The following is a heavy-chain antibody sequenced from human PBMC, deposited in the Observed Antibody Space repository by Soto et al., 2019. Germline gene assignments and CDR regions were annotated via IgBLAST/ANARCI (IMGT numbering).Heavy chain of an antibody. Sequence: SSVKVSFKASGGTFSCYAISWVRQAPGQGLEWMGGIIPIFGTANYAQKFQGRVTITADESTSTAYMELSSLRSEDTAVYYCARDKAGMVRGVPEYYYYGMDVWGQGTTVTVSS. J-gene: IGHJ6*02. CDR1: GGTFSCYA. CDR2: IIPIFGTA. CDR3: ARDKAGMVRGVPEYYYYGMDV. V-gene: IGHV1-69*13. D-gene: IGHD3-10*01.